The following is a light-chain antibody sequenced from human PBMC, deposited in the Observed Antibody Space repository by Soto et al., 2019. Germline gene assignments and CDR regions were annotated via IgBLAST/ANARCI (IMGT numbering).Light chain of an antibody. CDR3: QTWGTGPWV. CDR1: SGHSSYA. J-gene: IGLJ3*02. CDR2: LNSDGSH. V-gene: IGLV4-69*01. Sequence: QPVLTQSPSASASLGASVKLTCTLSSGHSSYAIAWHQQQPKKGPRYLLKLNSDGSHSKGDGIPDRFSGSSSGSERYLTISSLQSEDEADYYCQTWGTGPWVFGGGTQLTVL.